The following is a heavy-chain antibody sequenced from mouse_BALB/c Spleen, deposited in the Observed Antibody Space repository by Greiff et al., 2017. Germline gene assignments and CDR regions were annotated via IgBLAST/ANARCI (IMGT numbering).Heavy chain of an antibody. CDR2: ISSGGGNT. Sequence: EVQVVESGGGLVKPGGSLKLSCAASGFTFSSYTMSWVRQTPEKRLEWVATISSGGGNTYYPDSVKGRFTISRDNAKNTLYLQMSSLKSEDTAMYYCARDRNNWALDYWGQGTTLTVSS. J-gene: IGHJ2*01. CDR1: GFTFSSYT. CDR3: ARDRNNWALDY. V-gene: IGHV5-6-4*01. D-gene: IGHD4-1*01.